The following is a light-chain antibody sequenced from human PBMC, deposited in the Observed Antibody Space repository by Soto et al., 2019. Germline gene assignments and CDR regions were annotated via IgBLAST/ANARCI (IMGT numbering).Light chain of an antibody. CDR3: QTWSTGIRV. Sequence: QPVLTQSPSASASLGASVKLTCTLSSGHSSCAIAWHQQQPEKGPRYLMKLNSDGSHSKGDGIPDRFSGSSSGTERYLTISSLQSEDEADYYCQTWSTGIRVFGGGTKVTVL. V-gene: IGLV4-69*01. J-gene: IGLJ3*02. CDR2: LNSDGSH. CDR1: SGHSSCA.